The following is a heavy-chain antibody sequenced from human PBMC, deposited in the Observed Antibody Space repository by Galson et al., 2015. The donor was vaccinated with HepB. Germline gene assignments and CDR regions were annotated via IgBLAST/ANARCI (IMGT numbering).Heavy chain of an antibody. Sequence: SLRLSCAASGFTFRGSAIHWVRQASGKGLEWVGRIRSKASGHATAYFASLKGRFTISRDDSKNTAYLHMNSLKTEDTAVYYCARLGDLSGYSSLWGQGTLVTVSS. CDR3: ARLGDLSGYSSL. CDR2: IRSKASGHAT. CDR1: GFTFRGSA. V-gene: IGHV3-73*01. J-gene: IGHJ4*02. D-gene: IGHD6-19*01.